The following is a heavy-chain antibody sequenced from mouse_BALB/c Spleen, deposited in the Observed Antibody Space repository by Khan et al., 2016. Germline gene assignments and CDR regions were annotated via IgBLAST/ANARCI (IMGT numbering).Heavy chain of an antibody. D-gene: IGHD3-3*01. CDR3: ARGLGDAMDY. CDR1: GFNIKDTY. CDR2: IDPANGNT. Sequence: VQLQQSGAELVKPGASVKLSCTASGFNIKDTYMHWVKQRPEQGLEWIGRIDPANGNTKYDPKFQGKATITADTSSNTAYLQLSSLTSEDTTVYYCARGLGDAMDYWGQGTSVTVSS. J-gene: IGHJ4*01. V-gene: IGHV14-3*02.